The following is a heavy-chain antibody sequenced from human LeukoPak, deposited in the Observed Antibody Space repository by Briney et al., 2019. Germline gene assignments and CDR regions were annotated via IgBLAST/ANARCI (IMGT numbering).Heavy chain of an antibody. J-gene: IGHJ4*02. Sequence: GGSLGLSCAASGFTFNNAVMSWVRQAPGKGLEWVAAIDGGGGGRDYADSVKGRFTISRDNSKNTLFLQMNSLRADDTAIYYCARRVEGTKDYWGQGTQVTVSS. CDR3: ARRVEGTKDY. CDR2: IDGGGGGR. V-gene: IGHV3-23*01. CDR1: GFTFNNAV.